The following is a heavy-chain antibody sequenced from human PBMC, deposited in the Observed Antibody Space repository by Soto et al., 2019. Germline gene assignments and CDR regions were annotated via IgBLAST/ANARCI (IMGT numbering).Heavy chain of an antibody. CDR3: ARDRNYYDSSGYPLHYYYYGMDV. J-gene: IGHJ6*02. Sequence: GGSLSLSSAASGFTFSSYVMHWVRQAPGKGLEWVAVIWYDGSNKYYADSVKGRFTISRDNSKNTLYLQMNSLRAEDTAVYYCARDRNYYDSSGYPLHYYYYGMDVWGQGTTVTVSS. V-gene: IGHV3-33*01. CDR2: IWYDGSNK. CDR1: GFTFSSYV. D-gene: IGHD3-22*01.